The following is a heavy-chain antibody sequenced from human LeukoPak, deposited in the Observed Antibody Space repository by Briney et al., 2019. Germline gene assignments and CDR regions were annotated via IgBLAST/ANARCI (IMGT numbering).Heavy chain of an antibody. CDR1: GFTFSSYE. V-gene: IGHV4-39*01. J-gene: IGHJ6*03. CDR3: ARQTKPDYYDSSGYYSPKNYYYYYYMDV. Sequence: GSLRLSCAASGFTFSSYEMNWVRQPPGKGLEWIGSIYYSGSTYYNPSLKSRVTISVDTSKNQFSLKLSSVTAADTAVYYCARQTKPDYYDSSGYYSPKNYYYYYYMDVWGKGTTVTVSS. D-gene: IGHD3-22*01. CDR2: IYYSGST.